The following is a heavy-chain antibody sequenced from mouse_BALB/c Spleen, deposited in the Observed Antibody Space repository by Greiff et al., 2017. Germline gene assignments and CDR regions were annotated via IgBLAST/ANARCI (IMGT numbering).Heavy chain of an antibody. CDR1: GYSFTSYW. D-gene: IGHD1-2*01. J-gene: IGHJ3*01. V-gene: IGHV1S126*01. CDR3: ARSDSLLRHSWFAY. CDR2: IDPSDSET. Sequence: VQLQQSGPQLVRPGASVKISCKASGYSFTSYWMHWVKQRPGQGLEWIGMIDPSDSETRLNQKFKDKATLTVDKSSSTAYMQLSSPTSEDSAVYYCARSDSLLRHSWFAYWGQGTLVTVSA.